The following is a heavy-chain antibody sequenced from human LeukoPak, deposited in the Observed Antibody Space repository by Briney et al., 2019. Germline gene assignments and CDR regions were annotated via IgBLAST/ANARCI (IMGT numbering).Heavy chain of an antibody. D-gene: IGHD2-2*01. CDR3: ARDRDSSTTAHWYFDL. Sequence: GASVKVSCKASGYTFTSYDINWVRQATGQGLEWMGWMNPNSGNTGYAQKFQGRITMTRNTSISTAYMELSSLRSEDTAVYYCARDRDSSTTAHWYFDLWGRGTLVTVSS. J-gene: IGHJ2*01. CDR2: MNPNSGNT. CDR1: GYTFTSYD. V-gene: IGHV1-8*01.